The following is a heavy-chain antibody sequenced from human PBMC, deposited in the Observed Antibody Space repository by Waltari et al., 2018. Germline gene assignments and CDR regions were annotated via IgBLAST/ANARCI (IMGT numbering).Heavy chain of an antibody. CDR2: IYYSGST. CDR1: GGSISSSSYY. CDR3: ARPSGYSSSWYPY. Sequence: QLQLQESGPGLVKPSETLSLTGTVSGGSISSSSYYWGWIRQPPGKGLEWIGSIYYSGSTYYNPSLKSRVTISVDTSKNQFSLKLSSVTAADTAVYYCARPSGYSSSWYPYWGQGTLVTVSS. J-gene: IGHJ4*02. D-gene: IGHD6-13*01. V-gene: IGHV4-39*01.